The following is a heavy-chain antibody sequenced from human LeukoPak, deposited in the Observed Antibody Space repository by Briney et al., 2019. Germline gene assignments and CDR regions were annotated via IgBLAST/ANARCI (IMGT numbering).Heavy chain of an antibody. CDR2: ISGSGGST. Sequence: GGSLRLSCAASGFTFSSYAMSWVRQAPGKGLEWVSAISGSGGSTYYADSVKGRFTISRDNSKNTLYLQMNSLRAEDTAVYYCAKDLGAWELLRSALDYWGQGTLVTVSS. CDR3: AKDLGAWELLRSALDY. J-gene: IGHJ4*02. D-gene: IGHD1-26*01. CDR1: GFTFSSYA. V-gene: IGHV3-23*01.